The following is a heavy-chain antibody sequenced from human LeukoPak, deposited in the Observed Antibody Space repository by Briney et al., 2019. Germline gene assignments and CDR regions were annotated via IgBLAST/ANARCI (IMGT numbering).Heavy chain of an antibody. V-gene: IGHV3-7*04. J-gene: IGHJ4*02. Sequence: PGGSLRLSCAASGFTFSCYWMNWVRQAPGKGLEWVANIKPDGSGEYYVDSVKGRFTISRDNAENSLYLQMNSLRAEDTAVYYCARENFQYWAQGTLVTVSS. CDR3: ARENFQY. CDR2: IKPDGSGE. CDR1: GFTFSCYW.